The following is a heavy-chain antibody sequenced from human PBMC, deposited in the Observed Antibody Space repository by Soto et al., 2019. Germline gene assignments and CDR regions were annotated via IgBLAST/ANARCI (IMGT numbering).Heavy chain of an antibody. Sequence: GGSLRLSCAASGFTFSSYAMSWVRQAPGKGLEWVSAISGSGGSTYYADSVKGRFTISRDNSKNTLYLQMNSLRAEDTAVYYCAKDGKYSSSSSWFDPWGQGTLVTVSS. CDR1: GFTFSSYA. CDR3: AKDGKYSSSSSWFDP. D-gene: IGHD6-6*01. J-gene: IGHJ5*02. CDR2: ISGSGGST. V-gene: IGHV3-23*01.